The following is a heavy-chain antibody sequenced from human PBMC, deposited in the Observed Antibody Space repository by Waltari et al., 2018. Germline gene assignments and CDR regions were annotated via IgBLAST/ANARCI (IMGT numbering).Heavy chain of an antibody. CDR3: ARDRGEDIVVVVAAPPFDP. D-gene: IGHD2-15*01. CDR2: ISAYNGNT. Sequence: QVQLVQSGAEVKKPGASVKVSCKDSGYTFTSYGISWVRQAPGQGLEWMGWISAYNGNTNYAQKLQGRVTMTTDTSTSTAYMELRSLRSDDTAVYYCARDRGEDIVVVVAAPPFDPWGQGTLVTVSS. J-gene: IGHJ5*02. CDR1: GYTFTSYG. V-gene: IGHV1-18*01.